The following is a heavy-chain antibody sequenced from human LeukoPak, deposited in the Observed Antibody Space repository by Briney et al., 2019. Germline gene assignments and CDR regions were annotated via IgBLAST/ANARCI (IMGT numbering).Heavy chain of an antibody. V-gene: IGHV1-8*01. CDR1: GYTFTSYD. D-gene: IGHD6-13*01. J-gene: IGHJ3*02. CDR2: MNRNSGNT. CDR3: ARGRSSWYGTRTDAFDI. Sequence: ASVKVSCKASGYTFTSYDINWVRQAPGQGLEWMGWMNRNSGNTGYTQKFKGRVTMTRNTSISTGYMELSSLRSEDMAVYYCARGRSSWYGTRTDAFDIWGQGTMVTVSS.